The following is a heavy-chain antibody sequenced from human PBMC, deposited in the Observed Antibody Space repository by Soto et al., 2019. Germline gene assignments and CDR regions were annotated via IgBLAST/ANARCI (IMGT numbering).Heavy chain of an antibody. CDR1: GYTFTGYY. J-gene: IGHJ5*02. D-gene: IGHD3-3*01. CDR2: INPNSGAT. CDR3: AKSIIRFLEWSSPFDP. Sequence: QVQLVQSGAEVKKPGASVKVSCKASGYTFTGYYLHWVRQAPGQRLEWMGWINPNSGATNYAENLQGRVTLTRDTSMSTAYMELTRLTSEDTAVYYCAKSIIRFLEWSSPFDPWGQGTLVTVSS. V-gene: IGHV1-2*02.